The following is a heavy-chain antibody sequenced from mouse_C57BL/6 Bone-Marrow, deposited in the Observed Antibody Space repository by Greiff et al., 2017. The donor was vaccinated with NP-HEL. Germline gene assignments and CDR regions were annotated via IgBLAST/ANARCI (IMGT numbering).Heavy chain of an antibody. CDR3: ARHGSSSAWFAY. CDR1: GFTFSDYY. D-gene: IGHD1-1*01. V-gene: IGHV5-12*01. J-gene: IGHJ3*01. CDR2: ISNGGGST. Sequence: EVMLVESGGGLVQPGGSLKLSCAASGFTFSDYYMYWVRQTPEKRLEWVAYISNGGGSTYYPDTVKGRFTISRDNAKNTLYLQMSRLKSEDTAMYYCARHGSSSAWFAYWGQGTLVTVSA.